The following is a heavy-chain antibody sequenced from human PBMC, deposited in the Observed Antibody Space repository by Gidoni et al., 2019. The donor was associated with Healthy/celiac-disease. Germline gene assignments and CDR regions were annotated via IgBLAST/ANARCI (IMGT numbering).Heavy chain of an antibody. CDR1: GGSISSSSYY. J-gene: IGHJ4*02. CDR2: IYYSGST. V-gene: IGHV4-39*01. Sequence: QLQLQESGPGLVKPSETLSLTCTVSGGSISSSSYYWGWIRQPPGKGREWIGRIYYSGSTYYNPSLKSRVTISVDTSKNQFSLKLSSVTAADTAVYYCARLGRLAVAGWFYWGQGTLVTVSS. D-gene: IGHD6-19*01. CDR3: ARLGRLAVAGWFY.